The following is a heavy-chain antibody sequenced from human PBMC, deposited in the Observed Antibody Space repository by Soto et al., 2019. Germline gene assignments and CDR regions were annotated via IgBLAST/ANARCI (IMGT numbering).Heavy chain of an antibody. D-gene: IGHD2-2*01. CDR2: IVVEGANT. V-gene: IGHV1-58*01. J-gene: IGHJ5*02. CDR3: AADPCCSCTSCYNCFGP. CDR1: GSTMTMSA. Sequence: VKAFCKASGSTMTMSAVQWVSQARGQRFEWIGWIVVEGANTNYAVNFQGRLTLTSDTSTSTSYMDLNCLRSKDTAVYYCAADPCCSCTSCYNCFGP.